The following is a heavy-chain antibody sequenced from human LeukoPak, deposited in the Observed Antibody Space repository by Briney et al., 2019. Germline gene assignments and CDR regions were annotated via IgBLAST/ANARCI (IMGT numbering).Heavy chain of an antibody. Sequence: PGGSLRLFSAASGFTFSSTGMHWVRQAPGKGLEWVAFIRFDGSNQYYADSVKGRLTISRDNSKNTLYLQLNSLRTEDTAVYYCAKDGSGWFLGYFDYWGQGTVVTVSS. V-gene: IGHV3-30*02. D-gene: IGHD6-19*01. CDR3: AKDGSGWFLGYFDY. CDR2: IRFDGSNQ. CDR1: GFTFSSTG. J-gene: IGHJ4*02.